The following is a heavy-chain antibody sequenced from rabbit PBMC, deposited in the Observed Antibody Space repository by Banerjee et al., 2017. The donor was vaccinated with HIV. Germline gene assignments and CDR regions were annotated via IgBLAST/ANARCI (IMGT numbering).Heavy chain of an antibody. CDR3: ARDLAGVIGWNFGL. CDR1: GFDFSSYG. V-gene: IGHV1S39*01. J-gene: IGHJ6*01. Sequence: QEQLAESGGGLVQPGGSLKLSCKASGFDFSSYGVSWVRQAPGKGLEWIGYITYGGSAYYASWAKGRFTISKTSSTTVTLQMTSLTAADTATYFCARDLAGVIGWNFGLWGPGTLVTVS. CDR2: ITYGGSA. D-gene: IGHD4-1*01.